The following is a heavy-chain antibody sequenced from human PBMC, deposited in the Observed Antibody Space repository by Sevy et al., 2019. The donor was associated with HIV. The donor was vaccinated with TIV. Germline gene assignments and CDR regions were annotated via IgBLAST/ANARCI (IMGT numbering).Heavy chain of an antibody. CDR1: GFSFDSYG. CDR2: ISGSGGST. Sequence: GGSLRLSCAVSGFSFDSYGMTWVRQAPGKGLEWVSAISGSGGSTYYADSVKGRFTISRDNSKNTLYLKMNSLRAEDTAVYYCAKALLYSAFDIWGQGTMVTVSS. CDR3: AKALLYSAFDI. J-gene: IGHJ3*02. D-gene: IGHD3-16*01. V-gene: IGHV3-23*01.